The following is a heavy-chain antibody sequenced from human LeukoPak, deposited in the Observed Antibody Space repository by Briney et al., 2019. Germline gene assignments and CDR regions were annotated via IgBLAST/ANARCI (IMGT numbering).Heavy chain of an antibody. CDR2: IYPGDSDT. V-gene: IGHV5-51*01. CDR3: ARIIAAAGNDY. J-gene: IGHJ4*02. CDR1: GYSFTSYW. Sequence: GESLRISCKGSGYSFTSYWIGWVRQMPGKGLEWMGIIYPGDSDTRYSPSFQGQVTISADKSISTAYLQWSSLKVSDTAMYYCARIIAAAGNDYWGQGTLVTVSS. D-gene: IGHD6-13*01.